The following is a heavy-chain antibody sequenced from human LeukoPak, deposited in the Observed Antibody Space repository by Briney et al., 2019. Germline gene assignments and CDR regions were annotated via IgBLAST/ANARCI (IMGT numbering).Heavy chain of an antibody. CDR3: ARDLPATTNYDAFDI. J-gene: IGHJ3*02. CDR1: GFTFSDYY. CDR2: ISSSGSTI. D-gene: IGHD5-12*01. Sequence: GSLRLSCAASGFTFSDYYMSWIRQAPGKGLEWVSYISSSGSTIYYADSVKGRFTISRDNAKNSLYLQMNSLRAEDTAVYYCARDLPATTNYDAFDIWGQGTMVTVSS. V-gene: IGHV3-11*04.